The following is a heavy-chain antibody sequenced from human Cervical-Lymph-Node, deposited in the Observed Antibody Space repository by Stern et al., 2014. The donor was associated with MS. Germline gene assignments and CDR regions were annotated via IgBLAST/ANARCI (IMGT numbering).Heavy chain of an antibody. CDR2: IDHSGST. V-gene: IGHV4-4*02. D-gene: IGHD2-21*02. CDR1: GDSISSNYW. Sequence: QVQLQESGPGLVKPSGTLSLTCTVSGDSISSNYWWSWVRQPPGKGLEWIGEIDHSGSTKYNPSLKSRVTMSLDKSKDQFSLELTSVTAADTAIYYCARDARGGGDCCNWFDPWGQGTLVTVSS. J-gene: IGHJ5*02. CDR3: ARDARGGGDCCNWFDP.